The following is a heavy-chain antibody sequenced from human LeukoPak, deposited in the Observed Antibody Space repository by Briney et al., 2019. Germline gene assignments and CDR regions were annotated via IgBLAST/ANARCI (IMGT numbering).Heavy chain of an antibody. D-gene: IGHD4-17*01. Sequence: ASVKVSCKASGYTFTSYYMHWVRQAPGQGLEWMGIINPSGGSTSYAQKFQGRVTMTRDTSTSTVYMELSSLRSEDTAVYYCARGDYGDFYYYYGMDVWGQGTTVTVSS. CDR1: GYTFTSYY. J-gene: IGHJ6*02. CDR2: INPSGGST. CDR3: ARGDYGDFYYYYGMDV. V-gene: IGHV1-46*01.